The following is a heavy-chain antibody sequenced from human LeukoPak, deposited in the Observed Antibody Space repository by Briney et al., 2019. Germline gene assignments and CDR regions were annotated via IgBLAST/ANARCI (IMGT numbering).Heavy chain of an antibody. CDR2: ISGSGGST. J-gene: IGHJ4*02. CDR3: AKDLTGIYDYGDYDGY. CDR1: GFTFSSYA. D-gene: IGHD4-17*01. Sequence: SEGSLRLSCAASGFTFSSYAMSWVRQAPGKGLEWVSAISGSGGSTYYADSVKGRFTISRDNSENTLYLQMNSLRAEDTAVYYCAKDLTGIYDYGDYDGYWGQGTLVTVSS. V-gene: IGHV3-23*01.